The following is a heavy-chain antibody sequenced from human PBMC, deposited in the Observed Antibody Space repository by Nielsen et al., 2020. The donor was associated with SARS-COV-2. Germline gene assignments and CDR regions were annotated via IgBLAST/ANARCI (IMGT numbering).Heavy chain of an antibody. J-gene: IGHJ4*02. CDR3: AKVLGDY. Sequence: SLKISCAASGFTFDDYAMHWVRQAPGKGLEWVSGISWNRGSIGYADSVKGRFTISRDNAKNSLYLQMNSLRAEDTALYYCAKVLGDYWGQGTLVTVSS. CDR2: ISWNRGSI. CDR1: GFTFDDYA. V-gene: IGHV3-9*01.